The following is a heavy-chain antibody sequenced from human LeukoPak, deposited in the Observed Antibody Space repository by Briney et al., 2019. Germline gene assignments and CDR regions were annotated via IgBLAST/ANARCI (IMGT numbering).Heavy chain of an antibody. D-gene: IGHD3-22*01. Sequence: SVKVSSKASGGTFSSYAISWVRQAPGQGLEWMGGIIPIFGTANYAQKFQGRVTITTDESTSTAYMELSSLRSEDTAVYYCARAGDSSGYYYEEVFDYWGQGTLVTVSS. CDR1: GGTFSSYA. CDR2: IIPIFGTA. V-gene: IGHV1-69*05. CDR3: ARAGDSSGYYYEEVFDY. J-gene: IGHJ4*02.